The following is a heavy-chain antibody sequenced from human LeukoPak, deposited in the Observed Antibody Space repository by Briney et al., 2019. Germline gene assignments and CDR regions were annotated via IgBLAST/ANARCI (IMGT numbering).Heavy chain of an antibody. CDR1: GFSLSSYA. V-gene: IGHV3-23*01. D-gene: IGHD2-2*01. CDR2: ISGSGDDA. Sequence: GGSLRLSCAASGFSLSSYAMSWVRQAPGKGLEWVASISGSGDDAYIADSVKGRFTISRDNSKKTLLLQMTSLRDGDTAVYYRARSLRHCTSTSCSLYYYMDVWGKGTTVTVSS. J-gene: IGHJ6*03. CDR3: ARSLRHCTSTSCSLYYYMDV.